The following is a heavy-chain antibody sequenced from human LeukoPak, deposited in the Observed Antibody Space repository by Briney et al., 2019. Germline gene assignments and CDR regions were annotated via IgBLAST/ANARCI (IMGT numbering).Heavy chain of an antibody. V-gene: IGHV4-39*01. CDR2: MSDGST. CDR1: GAPISSGSYD. J-gene: IGHJ4*02. Sequence: SDTLSLTCTVSGAPISSGSYDWGWIHEPPGKGLEWIATMSDGSTFYRPSLNSRVTISVDTSQNQFSLKLGSVTAADTAVYYCARRSGYGDSRRPFDYWGQGTLVTVSS. D-gene: IGHD4-17*01. CDR3: ARRSGYGDSRRPFDY.